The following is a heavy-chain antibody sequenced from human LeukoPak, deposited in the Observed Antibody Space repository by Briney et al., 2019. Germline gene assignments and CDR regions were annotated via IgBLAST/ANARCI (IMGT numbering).Heavy chain of an antibody. CDR3: ANGGGARYCSSTSCYTEGDY. CDR1: GFTFSSYG. D-gene: IGHD2-2*02. V-gene: IGHV3-30*02. J-gene: IGHJ4*02. Sequence: GGSLGLSCAASGFTFSSYGMHWVRQAPGKGLEWVAFIRYDGSNKYYADSVKGRFTISRDNSKNTLYLQMNSLRAEDTAVYYCANGGGARYCSSTSCYTEGDYWGQGTLVTVSS. CDR2: IRYDGSNK.